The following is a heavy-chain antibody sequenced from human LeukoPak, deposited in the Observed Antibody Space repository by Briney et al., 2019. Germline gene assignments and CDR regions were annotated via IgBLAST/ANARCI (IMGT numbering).Heavy chain of an antibody. CDR3: ASVGRDGYNYYYYGMDV. J-gene: IGHJ6*02. V-gene: IGHV1-69*13. Sequence: ASVTVSCKASGGTFSIYAISWVRQAPGQGLEWMGGIIPIFGTANYAQKFQGRVTITADESTSTAYMELSSLRSEDTAVYYCASVGRDGYNYYYYGMDVWGQGTTVTVSS. CDR1: GGTFSIYA. CDR2: IIPIFGTA. D-gene: IGHD5-24*01.